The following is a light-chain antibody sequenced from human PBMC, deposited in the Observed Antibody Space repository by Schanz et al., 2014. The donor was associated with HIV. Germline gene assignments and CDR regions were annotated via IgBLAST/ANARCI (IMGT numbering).Light chain of an antibody. CDR3: QQYNSWPRT. J-gene: IGKJ1*01. V-gene: IGKV3-20*01. Sequence: EIVLTQSPVILSLSPGERATLSCRASQTVSSNSLGWYQQKRGQVPRLLIYSASRRANGIPDRFSGSGSGTDFTLTISRLEPEDFAVYYCQQYNSWPRTFGQGTKVEIK. CDR2: SAS. CDR1: QTVSSNS.